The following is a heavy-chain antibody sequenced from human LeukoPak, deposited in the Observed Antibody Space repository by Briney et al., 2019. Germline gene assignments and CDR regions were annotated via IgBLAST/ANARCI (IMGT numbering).Heavy chain of an antibody. V-gene: IGHV1-46*01. CDR2: INPSGGST. J-gene: IGHJ6*02. Sequence: GASVTVSCTASGYTFTSYYMHWVRQAPGQGLEWMGIINPSGGSTSYAQKFQGRVTMTRDTSTSTVYVELSSLRSEDTAVYYCARESSGMDVWGQGTTVTVSS. CDR1: GYTFTSYY. CDR3: ARESSGMDV.